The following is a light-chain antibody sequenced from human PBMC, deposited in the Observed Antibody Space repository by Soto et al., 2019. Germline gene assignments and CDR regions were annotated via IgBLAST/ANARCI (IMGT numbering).Light chain of an antibody. V-gene: IGKV1-5*01. CDR3: QQYGTARFS. CDR1: QSISSW. CDR2: DAS. J-gene: IGKJ2*03. Sequence: DIQMTQSPSTLSASVGDRVTITCRASQSISSWLAWYQQKPGKAPKLLIYDASSLESGVPSRFSGSGSGTEFTLTISSLQPDDFAVYYCQQYGTARFSFGQGTKVEIK.